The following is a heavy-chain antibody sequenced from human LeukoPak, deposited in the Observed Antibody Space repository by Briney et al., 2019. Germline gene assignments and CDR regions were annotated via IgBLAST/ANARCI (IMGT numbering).Heavy chain of an antibody. Sequence: SETLSLTCTVSGGSISNYYWSWIRQPPGKGLEWIGYIYYSGSTNYNPSLKSRVTISVDTSKNQFSLKLSSVTAADTAVYYCARVPRSYYYYYYMDVWGKGTTVTVSS. CDR1: GGSISNYY. D-gene: IGHD2-2*01. J-gene: IGHJ6*03. CDR3: ARVPRSYYYYYYMDV. V-gene: IGHV4-59*08. CDR2: IYYSGST.